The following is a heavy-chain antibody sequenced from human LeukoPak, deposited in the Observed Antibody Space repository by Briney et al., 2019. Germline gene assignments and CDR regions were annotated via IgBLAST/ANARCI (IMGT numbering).Heavy chain of an antibody. D-gene: IGHD1-26*01. CDR2: INQGEGEK. CDR3: ARGRFIAGTTAYYFDY. J-gene: IGHJ4*02. CDR1: GFTFSSHW. Sequence: GGSLRLSCVDSGFTFSSHWMSWVRQAPGKGLEWVANINQGEGEKYYVDSVKGRFTISRDNAKKSLFLQVNSLRAEDTAVYYCARGRFIAGTTAYYFDYWGQGTLVTVSS. V-gene: IGHV3-7*03.